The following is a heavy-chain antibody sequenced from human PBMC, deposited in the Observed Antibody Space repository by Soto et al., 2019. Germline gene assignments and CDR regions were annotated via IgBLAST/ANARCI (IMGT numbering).Heavy chain of an antibody. D-gene: IGHD1-1*01. CDR3: ARLTEAVTTFVY. J-gene: IGHJ4*02. CDR2: INQYGSVK. Sequence: EVHLVESGGNLVQPGGSLRLSCEASGFALSPFWMSWVRQAPGKGLEWAASINQYGSVKHYVDSVRGRFTISRDNAKNSLFLQMNSLSAEDTAVYYCARLTEAVTTFVYWGQGTPVTVSS. V-gene: IGHV3-7*03. CDR1: GFALSPFW.